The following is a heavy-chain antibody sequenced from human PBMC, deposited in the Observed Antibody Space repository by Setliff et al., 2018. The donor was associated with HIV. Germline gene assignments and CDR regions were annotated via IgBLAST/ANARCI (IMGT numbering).Heavy chain of an antibody. J-gene: IGHJ4*02. D-gene: IGHD3-22*01. CDR2: IYHSGST. CDR3: ARGSRGARASKIDSSGYYLVY. V-gene: IGHV4-38-2*01. Sequence: PSETLSLTCAVSGYSISSGYYWGWIRQPPGKGLEWIGSIYHSGSTYYNPSLKSRVTISVDTSKNQFSLKLSSVTAADTAVYYCARGSRGARASKIDSSGYYLVYWGQGTLVTVS. CDR1: GYSISSGYY.